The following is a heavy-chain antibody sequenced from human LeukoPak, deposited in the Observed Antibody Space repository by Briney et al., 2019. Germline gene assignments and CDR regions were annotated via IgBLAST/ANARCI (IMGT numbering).Heavy chain of an antibody. Sequence: GGSLRLSCAASGFTFSSYGMHWVRQAPGKGLEWVAVISFDGSNKYYADSVKGRFTISRDNSKNTLYLQMNSLGAEDTAVYYCAKSEPVQLWLLDYWGQGTLVTVSS. V-gene: IGHV3-30*18. CDR2: ISFDGSNK. J-gene: IGHJ4*02. CDR1: GFTFSSYG. D-gene: IGHD5-18*01. CDR3: AKSEPVQLWLLDY.